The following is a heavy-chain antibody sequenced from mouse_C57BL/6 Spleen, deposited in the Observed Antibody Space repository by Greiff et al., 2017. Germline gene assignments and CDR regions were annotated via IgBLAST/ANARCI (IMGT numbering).Heavy chain of an antibody. CDR1: GYTFTDYE. D-gene: IGHD1-1*01. CDR3: TRRDPYAWFAY. J-gene: IGHJ3*01. V-gene: IGHV1-15*01. CDR2: IDPETGGT. Sequence: VQLQQSGAELVRPGASVTLSCKASGYTFTDYEMHWVKQTPVHGLEWIGAIDPETGGTAYNQKFKGKGILTADKSSSTAYMELRSLTSEDSAVYYCTRRDPYAWFAYWGQGTLVTVSA.